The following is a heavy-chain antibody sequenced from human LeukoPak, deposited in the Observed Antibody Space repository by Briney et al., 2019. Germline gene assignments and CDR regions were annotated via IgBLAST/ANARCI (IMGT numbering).Heavy chain of an antibody. CDR2: IDQSGTT. D-gene: IGHD3/OR15-3a*01. CDR1: GGSFSGYY. V-gene: IGHV4-34*01. CDR3: ARVPHYYFGYGYFDT. Sequence: SETLSLTCVVNGGSFSGYYWSWIRQPPGKGLEWIGEIDQSGTTNYNPSLKSRVAISIDTSKKQFALTLTSMTAADTAVYYCARVPHYYFGYGYFDTWGQGTRVTVSS. J-gene: IGHJ4*02.